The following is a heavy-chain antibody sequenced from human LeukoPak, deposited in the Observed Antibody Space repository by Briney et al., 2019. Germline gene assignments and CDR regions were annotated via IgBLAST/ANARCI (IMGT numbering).Heavy chain of an antibody. CDR3: AIETMVRGWVNY. D-gene: IGHD3-10*01. CDR2: IYYSGST. V-gene: IGHV4-39*07. CDR1: GGSISSSSYY. J-gene: IGHJ4*02. Sequence: SETLSLTCTVSGGSISSSSYYWGWIRQPPGKGLESIGSIYYSGSTYYNPSLKSRVTISVDTSKNQFSLKLSSVTAADTAVYYCAIETMVRGWVNYWGQGTLVTVSS.